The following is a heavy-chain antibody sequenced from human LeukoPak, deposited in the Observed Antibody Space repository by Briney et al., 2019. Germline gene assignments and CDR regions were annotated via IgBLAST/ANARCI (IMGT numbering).Heavy chain of an antibody. CDR3: ARGRKCSSGWYSF. V-gene: IGHV4-34*01. D-gene: IGHD6-19*01. J-gene: IGHJ4*02. CDR2: INHSGST. Sequence: SETLSLTCAVYGGSFSGYYWSWIRQPPGKGLEWIGEINHSGSTNYNPSLKSRVTISVDTSKNQFSLKLSSVTAADTAVYYCARGRKCSSGWYSFWGQGTLVTVSS. CDR1: GGSFSGYY.